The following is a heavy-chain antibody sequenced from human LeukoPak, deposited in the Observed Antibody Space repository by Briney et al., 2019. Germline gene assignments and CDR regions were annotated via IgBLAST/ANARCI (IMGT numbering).Heavy chain of an antibody. V-gene: IGHV3-66*01. CDR2: IYSGGST. CDR1: GFTVSTNS. D-gene: IGHD6-13*01. J-gene: IGHJ4*02. Sequence: GGSLRLSCTVSGFTVSTNSMSWVRQAPGKGLEWVSVIYSGGSTYYADSVKGRFIISRDNSKNTLYLQMNSLRAEDTAVYYCAKGAGYSRSDYFDYWGQGTVVTVSS. CDR3: AKGAGYSRSDYFDY.